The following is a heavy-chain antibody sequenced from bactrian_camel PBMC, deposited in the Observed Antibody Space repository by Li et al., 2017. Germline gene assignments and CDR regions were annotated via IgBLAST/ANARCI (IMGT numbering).Heavy chain of an antibody. CDR3: QVRDANWRSAK. CDR2: VDSDDSTA. V-gene: IGHV3S6*01. D-gene: IGHD8*01. Sequence: HVQLVESGGGSVQAGGSLRLSCAASGDTYSSYCMAWFRQVPGKEREWVSTVDSDDSTAYDPSVKGRFTMTKDSAKNTLYLQLNSLKTEDTAMYYCQVRDANWRSAKRG. CDR1: GDTYSSYC. J-gene: IGHJ2*01.